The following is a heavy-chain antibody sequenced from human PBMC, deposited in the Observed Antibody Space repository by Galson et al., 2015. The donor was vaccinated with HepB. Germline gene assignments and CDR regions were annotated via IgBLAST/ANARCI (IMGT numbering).Heavy chain of an antibody. J-gene: IGHJ4*02. CDR3: AKDMGPIAARGHFDS. CDR1: GFIFNDYA. V-gene: IGHV3-43*01. D-gene: IGHD6-6*01. CDR2: ISYDGHTT. Sequence: SLRLSCAASGFIFNDYAMHWVRQPPGKGLEWLSLISYDGHTTCYADPVKGRFTISRDNSKDSLYLQMNSLRTEDTAFYYCAKDMGPIAARGHFDSWGQGTLLIVSS.